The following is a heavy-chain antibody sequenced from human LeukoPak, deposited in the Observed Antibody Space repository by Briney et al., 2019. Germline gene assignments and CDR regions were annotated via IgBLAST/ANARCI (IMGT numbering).Heavy chain of an antibody. CDR2: IYYSGST. CDR1: GGSISSSSYY. J-gene: IGHJ5*02. CDR3: ARVAGTTSGPTLFWFDP. D-gene: IGHD1-1*01. Sequence: SETLSLTCTVSGGSISSSSYYWGWIRQPPGKGLEWIVSIYYSGSTYYNPSLKSRVTISVDTSKNQFSLKLSSVTAADTAVYYCARVAGTTSGPTLFWFDPWGQGTLVTVSS. V-gene: IGHV4-39*07.